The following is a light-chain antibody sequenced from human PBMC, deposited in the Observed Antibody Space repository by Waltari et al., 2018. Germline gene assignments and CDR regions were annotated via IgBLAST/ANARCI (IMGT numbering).Light chain of an antibody. J-gene: IGLJ1*01. V-gene: IGLV2-14*01. CDR1: SSDVGRFNY. CDR2: EVN. CDR3: SSYTSSSTYV. Sequence: QSALTQPASVSGSPGQSITISCTGTSSDVGRFNYVSWYQQHPGKAPKVMLYEVNHRPAGVSNCYAGYKSGNTASLTISGLQAEDEADDYCSSYTSSSTYVFGPGTTVTVL.